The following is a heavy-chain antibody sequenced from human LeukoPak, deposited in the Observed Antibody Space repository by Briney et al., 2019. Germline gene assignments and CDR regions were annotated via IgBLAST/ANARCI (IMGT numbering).Heavy chain of an antibody. CDR1: GFTFERYS. Sequence: PGGSLRLSCSASGFTFERYSMNWVRQAPGKGLEWVSSVSSSSRYIYYADSVKGRFTISRDNAKNLLSLQMNSLRAEDTAVYYCARAGAVAGTRWYFDLWGRGTLVSVSS. D-gene: IGHD6-19*01. V-gene: IGHV3-21*01. J-gene: IGHJ2*01. CDR2: VSSSSRYI. CDR3: ARAGAVAGTRWYFDL.